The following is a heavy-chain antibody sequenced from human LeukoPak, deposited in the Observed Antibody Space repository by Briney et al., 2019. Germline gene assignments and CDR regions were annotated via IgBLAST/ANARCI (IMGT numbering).Heavy chain of an antibody. V-gene: IGHV1-2*02. Sequence: WASVKVSCKASGYTFTGYYMHWVRQAPGQGLEWMGWINPNSGGTNYAQKFQGRVTMTRDTSISTAYMELSRLRSDDTAVYYCARDNDFGVVIDYWGQGTLVTVSS. CDR3: ARDNDFGVVIDY. D-gene: IGHD3-3*01. J-gene: IGHJ4*02. CDR1: GYTFTGYY. CDR2: INPNSGGT.